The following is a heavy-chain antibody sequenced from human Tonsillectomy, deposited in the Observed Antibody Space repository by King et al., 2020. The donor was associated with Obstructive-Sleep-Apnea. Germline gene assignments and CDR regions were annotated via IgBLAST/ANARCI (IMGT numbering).Heavy chain of an antibody. J-gene: IGHJ5*02. CDR3: AREGGSNVRGDWFDP. D-gene: IGHD3-10*02. CDR2: IYYTGST. Sequence: QLQESGPGLVKPSETLSLTCTVSGVSLSSHYWSWIRQPPGKGLEWIGHIYYTGSTNHNPSLKSRVTISVDTSKNQVSLTLTSVTAAATAVYYCAREGGSNVRGDWFDPWGQGTLVTVSS. CDR1: GVSLSSHY. V-gene: IGHV4-59*11.